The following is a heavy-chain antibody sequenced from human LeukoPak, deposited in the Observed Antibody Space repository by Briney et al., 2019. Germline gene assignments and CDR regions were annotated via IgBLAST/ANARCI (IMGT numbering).Heavy chain of an antibody. CDR1: GDSVSSDKW. Sequence: SGTLSLTCAVSGDSVSSDKWWGWVRQSPGKGLEWIGEIFPTGSTFHNPSLRSRLTISVDMSKNQFSLKLSSVTAADTAVYYCARATTFGGVIVIGYWGQGTLVTVSS. J-gene: IGHJ4*02. D-gene: IGHD3-16*02. V-gene: IGHV4-4*02. CDR2: IFPTGST. CDR3: ARATTFGGVIVIGY.